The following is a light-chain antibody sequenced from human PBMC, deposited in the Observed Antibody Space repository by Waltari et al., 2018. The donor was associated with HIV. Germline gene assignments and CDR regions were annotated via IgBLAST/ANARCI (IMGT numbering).Light chain of an antibody. Sequence: QSVLTQPPSASGTPGQRVTISCSGSSSNVGNNYVYWYQQLPGPAPKLLISINNQRPSGVPGRFSASKSGTSASLAISGLRSEDEADYYCAALDDSLIDQVVFGGGTKLTVL. CDR1: SSNVGNNY. V-gene: IGLV1-47*01. CDR3: AALDDSLIDQVV. CDR2: INN. J-gene: IGLJ2*01.